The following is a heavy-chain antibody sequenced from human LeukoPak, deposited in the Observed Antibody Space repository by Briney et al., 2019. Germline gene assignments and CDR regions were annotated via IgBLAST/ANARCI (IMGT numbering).Heavy chain of an antibody. CDR2: IHHSEGT. CDR3: AGFGGGGIVDY. CDR1: GRSISSSNW. D-gene: IGHD3-16*01. J-gene: IGHJ4*02. Sequence: SETLSLTCAVSGRSISSSNWWSWVRQSPGKGLGRIGEIHHSEGTNNNPSLKTRVTISIDKSRNRSALKLSSVTATDAAVYFCAGFGGGGIVDYWGQGTLVTVSS. V-gene: IGHV4-4*02.